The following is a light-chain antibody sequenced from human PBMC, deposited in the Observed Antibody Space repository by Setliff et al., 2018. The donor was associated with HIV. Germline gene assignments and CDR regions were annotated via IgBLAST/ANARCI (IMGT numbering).Light chain of an antibody. CDR3: SSCATSNSFLVV. V-gene: IGLV2-14*01. Sequence: QSALTQPASVSGSPGQSITISCTGTSSDVGGYNYVSWYQQHPGKAPKLVIYEVINRPSGVSNRFSGSKSGNTASLTISGLQAEDEADYYCSSCATSNSFLVVFGTGTKVTVL. CDR2: EVI. CDR1: SSDVGGYNY. J-gene: IGLJ1*01.